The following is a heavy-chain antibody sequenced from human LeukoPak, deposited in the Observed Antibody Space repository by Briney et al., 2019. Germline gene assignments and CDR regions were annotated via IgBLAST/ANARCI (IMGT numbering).Heavy chain of an antibody. D-gene: IGHD3-10*01. Sequence: GGSLRLSCAASGFVFSGYSMNWVRQAPGKGLEWLSYISSTSDTIYYADSVKGRFTVSRDNAKNSLYLQMNSLRADDTAVYHCARGHYASGSYPNWGQGTLVTVPS. CDR3: ARGHYASGSYPN. V-gene: IGHV3-48*04. CDR1: GFVFSGYS. CDR2: ISSTSDTI. J-gene: IGHJ4*02.